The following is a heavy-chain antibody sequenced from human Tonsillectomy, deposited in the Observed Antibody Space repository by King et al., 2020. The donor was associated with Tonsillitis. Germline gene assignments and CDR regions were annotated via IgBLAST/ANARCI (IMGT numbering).Heavy chain of an antibody. Sequence: VQLVESGAEVKKPGESLKISCKGSGYSFTSYWIGWVRQMPGKGLEWMGIIYPGDSETRYSPSFQGQVTISADKSISTAYLQWSSLKASDTAMYYCARHRVGYCSRTTCYDFDYWGQGALVTVSS. V-gene: IGHV5-51*01. D-gene: IGHD2-2*01. CDR3: ARHRVGYCSRTTCYDFDY. CDR1: GYSFTSYW. J-gene: IGHJ4*02. CDR2: IYPGDSET.